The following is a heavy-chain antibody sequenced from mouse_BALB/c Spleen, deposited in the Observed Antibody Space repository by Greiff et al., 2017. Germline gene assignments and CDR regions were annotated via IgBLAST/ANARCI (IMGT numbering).Heavy chain of an antibody. V-gene: IGHV7-3*02. CDR1: GFTFTDYY. CDR3: ARDMAY. J-gene: IGHJ2*01. CDR2: IRNKANGYTT. Sequence: EVQRVESGGGLVQPGGSLRLSCATSGFTFTDYYMSWVRQPPGKALEWLGFIRNKANGYTTEYSASVKGRFTISRDNSQSILYLQMNTLRAEDSATYYCARDMAYWGQGTTLTVSS.